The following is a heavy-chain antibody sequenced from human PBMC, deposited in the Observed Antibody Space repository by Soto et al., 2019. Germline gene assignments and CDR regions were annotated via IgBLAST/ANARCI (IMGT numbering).Heavy chain of an antibody. Sequence: QVQLVQSGAEVRKPGSSVKVSCKASGGTFSRHAISWVRQAPGQGLEWMGGIIPIFGTANHDQKFQGRVTIIADESTSTVYMELSSLRSEDTAMYYCARGWGYDSNDYYYAYWGQGTRVIVSS. CDR2: IIPIFGTA. V-gene: IGHV1-69*01. D-gene: IGHD3-22*01. CDR1: GGTFSRHA. CDR3: ARGWGYDSNDYYYAY. J-gene: IGHJ4*02.